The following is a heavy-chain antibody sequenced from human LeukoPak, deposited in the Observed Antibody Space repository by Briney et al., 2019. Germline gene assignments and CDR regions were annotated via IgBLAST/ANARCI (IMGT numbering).Heavy chain of an antibody. CDR2: ISRSSSYI. CDR3: ARAGSYGCGGDCYSDAFDI. J-gene: IGHJ3*02. V-gene: IGHV3-21*01. D-gene: IGHD2-21*02. CDR1: GFTFSSYS. Sequence: GGSLRLSCAASGFTFSSYSMNWVRQAPGKGLEWVSSISRSSSYIYYADSVKGRFTISRDNAKNSLYLQMNSLRAEDTAVYYCARAGSYGCGGDCYSDAFDIWGQGTMVTVSS.